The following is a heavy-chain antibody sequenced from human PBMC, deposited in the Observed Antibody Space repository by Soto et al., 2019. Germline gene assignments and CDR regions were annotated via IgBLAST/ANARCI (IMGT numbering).Heavy chain of an antibody. CDR2: MNPNSGNT. J-gene: IGHJ3*02. D-gene: IGHD6-13*01. CDR3: ARGQTLYSSSWYAFDI. Sequence: ASVKVSCKASGYTFTSYDINWVRQATGQGLEWMGWMNPNSGNTGYAQKFQGRVTMTRNTSISTAYMELSSLRSEDTAVYYGARGQTLYSSSWYAFDIWGQGTMVTVSS. CDR1: GYTFTSYD. V-gene: IGHV1-8*01.